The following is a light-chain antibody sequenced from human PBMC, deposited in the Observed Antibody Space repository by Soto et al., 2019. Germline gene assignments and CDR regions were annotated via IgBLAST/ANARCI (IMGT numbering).Light chain of an antibody. CDR1: QSVTTR. Sequence: ELVLTQSPETMSLSRGGGVPLFCRASQSVTTRLAWYQQNTGQPPRLLISGASVRASGVPVRISGSVSGTDFTLTISSLEPEDCALYDGQQYGGSPITFGQGTRLEIK. CDR2: GAS. V-gene: IGKV3-20*01. CDR3: QQYGGSPIT. J-gene: IGKJ5*01.